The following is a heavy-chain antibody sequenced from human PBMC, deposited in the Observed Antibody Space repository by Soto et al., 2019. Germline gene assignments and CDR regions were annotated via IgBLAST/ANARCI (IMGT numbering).Heavy chain of an antibody. CDR1: GFTFSSYW. V-gene: IGHV3-7*03. Sequence: GGSLRLSCAASGFTFSSYWMSWVRQAPGKGLEWVANIKQDGSEKYYVDSVKGRFTISRDNAKNSLYLQMNSLRAEDTAVYYCAREGTRSYGSGSYLNYYYYGMDVWGQGTTVTVSS. CDR3: AREGTRSYGSGSYLNYYYYGMDV. CDR2: IKQDGSEK. J-gene: IGHJ6*02. D-gene: IGHD3-10*01.